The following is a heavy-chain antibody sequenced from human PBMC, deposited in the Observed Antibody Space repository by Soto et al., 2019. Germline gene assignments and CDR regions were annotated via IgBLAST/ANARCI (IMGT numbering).Heavy chain of an antibody. D-gene: IGHD4-17*01. V-gene: IGHV3-23*01. CDR2: IRGSGGST. CDR3: ADGDKAGY. Sequence: EVQLLESGGGLVQPGGSLRLSCAASGFTFSSYAMSWVRQAPGKGLEWVSDIRGSGGSTYYADSVKGRFTISRDNSNNTLYLQMNSLRADDTAVYYCADGDKAGYWGQGTLVTVSS. J-gene: IGHJ4*02. CDR1: GFTFSSYA.